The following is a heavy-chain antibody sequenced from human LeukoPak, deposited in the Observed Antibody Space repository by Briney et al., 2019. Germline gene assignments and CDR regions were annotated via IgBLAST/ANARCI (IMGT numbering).Heavy chain of an antibody. J-gene: IGHJ4*02. CDR1: GFTFSSYG. V-gene: IGHV3-33*01. D-gene: IGHD1-1*01. CDR2: IWYDGSNK. Sequence: PGGSLRLSCAASGFTFSSYGMHWVRQAPGKGLEWVAVIWYDGSNKYYADSVKGRFTISRDNSKNTLYLQMNSQRAEDTAVYYCARGRGTTTAYFDYWGQGTLVTVSS. CDR3: ARGRGTTTAYFDY.